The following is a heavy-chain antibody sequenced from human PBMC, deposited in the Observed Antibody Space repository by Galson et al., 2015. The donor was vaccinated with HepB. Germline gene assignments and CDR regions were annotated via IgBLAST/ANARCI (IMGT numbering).Heavy chain of an antibody. CDR3: AREVDYGDSYNWFDP. J-gene: IGHJ5*02. V-gene: IGHV1-69*13. CDR1: GGTFSSYA. CDR2: IIPIFGTA. D-gene: IGHD4-17*01. Sequence: VKVSCKASGGTFSSYAISWVRQAPGQGLEWMGGIIPIFGTANYAQKFQGRVTITADKSTSTAYMELSSLRSEDTAVYYCAREVDYGDSYNWFDPWGQGTLVTVSS.